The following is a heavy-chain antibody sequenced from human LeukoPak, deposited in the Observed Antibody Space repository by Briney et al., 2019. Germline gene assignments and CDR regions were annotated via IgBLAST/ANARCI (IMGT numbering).Heavy chain of an antibody. V-gene: IGHV4-59*01. CDR3: AREVIGDGYHFDY. J-gene: IGHJ4*02. CDR1: GGSISSYY. Sequence: SETLSLTCTVSGGSISSYYWSWIRQPPGKGLEWIGYIYYSGSTNYNPSLKSRVTISVDTSKNQFSLKLSSVTAADTAVYYCAREVIGDGYHFDYWGQGTLVTVSS. CDR2: IYYSGST. D-gene: IGHD5-24*01.